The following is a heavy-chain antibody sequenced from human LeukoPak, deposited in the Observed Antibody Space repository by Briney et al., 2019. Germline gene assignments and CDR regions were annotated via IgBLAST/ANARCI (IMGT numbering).Heavy chain of an antibody. J-gene: IGHJ4*02. CDR1: GFTFSSYG. D-gene: IGHD1-1*01. CDR2: IRKDVSNK. CDR3: AKLVEGGKTGNRIIILDY. Sequence: PGRSLRPSCAPSGFTFSSYGTHWGRHAPGKGLEWVAFIRKDVSNKYYADSVKGRLTISRDHSKNTLYLQMNSLRAEDTAVYYCAKLVEGGKTGNRIIILDYWGQGTLVTVSS. V-gene: IGHV3-30*02.